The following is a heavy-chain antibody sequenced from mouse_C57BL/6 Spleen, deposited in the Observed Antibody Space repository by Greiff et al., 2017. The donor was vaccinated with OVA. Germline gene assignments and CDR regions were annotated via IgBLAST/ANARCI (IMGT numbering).Heavy chain of an antibody. CDR2: IDPSDSYT. CDR3: AREGDYDYDRFAY. CDR1: GYTFTSYW. D-gene: IGHD2-4*01. Sequence: QVQLKQPGAELVKPGASVKLSCKASGYTFTSYWMQWVKQRPGQGLEWIGEIDPSDSYTNYNQKFKGKATLTVDTSSSTACMQLSSLTSEDSAVYYCAREGDYDYDRFAYWGQGTLVTVSA. V-gene: IGHV1-50*01. J-gene: IGHJ3*01.